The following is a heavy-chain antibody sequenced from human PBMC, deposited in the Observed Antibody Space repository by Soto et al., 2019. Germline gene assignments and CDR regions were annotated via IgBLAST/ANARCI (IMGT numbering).Heavy chain of an antibody. D-gene: IGHD6-19*01. CDR1: GGSISSYY. V-gene: IGHV4-59*01. CDR3: ARGKSPGIAVAGTGYFDY. Sequence: PSETLSLTCTVSGGSISSYYWSWIRQPPGKGLEWIGYIYYSGSTNYNPSLKSRVTISVDTSKNQFSLKLSSVTAADTAVYYCARGKSPGIAVAGTGYFDYWGQGTLVTVSS. CDR2: IYYSGST. J-gene: IGHJ4*02.